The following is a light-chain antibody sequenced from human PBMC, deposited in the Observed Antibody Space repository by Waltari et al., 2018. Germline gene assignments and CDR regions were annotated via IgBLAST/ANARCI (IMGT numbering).Light chain of an antibody. CDR3: QQYYIAPWT. V-gene: IGKV4-1*01. CDR1: QSVSYSPDNKNY. Sequence: DVVMTQSPDSLAVSLGERATINCKSTQSVSYSPDNKNYLAWFQQKPGQPPKLLIFWAATRESGVPDRFTGRGSVTDFTLTINSLQAEDVAVYYCQQYYIAPWTFGQGSKVEIK. CDR2: WAA. J-gene: IGKJ1*01.